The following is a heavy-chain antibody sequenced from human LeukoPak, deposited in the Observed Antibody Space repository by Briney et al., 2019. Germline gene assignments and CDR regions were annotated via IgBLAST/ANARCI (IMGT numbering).Heavy chain of an antibody. CDR2: IYTSGST. CDR1: GGSISSYY. D-gene: IGHD6-19*01. Sequence: SETLSLTCTVSGGSISSYYWSWIRQPAGKGLDWIGHIYTSGSTNYNPSLKSRVTMSVDTSKNQFSPKLSSVTAADTAIYYCASEVAGAGDYYFDYWGQGTLVTVSS. J-gene: IGHJ4*02. V-gene: IGHV4-4*07. CDR3: ASEVAGAGDYYFDY.